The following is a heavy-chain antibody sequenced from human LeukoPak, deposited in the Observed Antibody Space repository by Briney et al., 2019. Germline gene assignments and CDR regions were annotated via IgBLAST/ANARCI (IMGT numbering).Heavy chain of an antibody. CDR3: AKHLSGTIMSHYFNF. V-gene: IGHV4-39*01. CDR1: GDSISSGRNY. Sequence: SETLSLTCTVSGDSISSGRNYWAWIRQTPGKGLEWIASIYYSGSTSYNPSLSSRVSISVDTSKNQVSLKMKSVTDTDSAVYYCAKHLSGTIMSHYFNFWGQEPRAPVPP. CDR2: IYYSGST. D-gene: IGHD1/OR15-1a*01. J-gene: IGHJ4*02.